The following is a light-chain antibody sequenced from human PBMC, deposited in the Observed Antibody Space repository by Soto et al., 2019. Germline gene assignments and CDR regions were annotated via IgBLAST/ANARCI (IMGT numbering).Light chain of an antibody. CDR1: KRMSSN. J-gene: IGKJ4*01. V-gene: IGKV3-15*01. CDR2: DPS. CDR3: QQYNNWPLT. Sequence: EIVLTHSPATLSVSPGGRATLSCMASKRMSSNLAWYQKKPGQIPRLPIYDPSTRAAGIPDGFSGSGSGTEFTLTISSLQSEDFAIYYCQQYNNWPLTFGGGTKVDIK.